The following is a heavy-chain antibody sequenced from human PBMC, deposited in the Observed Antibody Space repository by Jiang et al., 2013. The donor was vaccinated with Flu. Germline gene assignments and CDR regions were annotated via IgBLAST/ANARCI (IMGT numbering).Heavy chain of an antibody. V-gene: IGHV6-1*01. J-gene: IGHJ6*03. Sequence: QTLSLTCAISGDSVSSNSAAWNWIRQSPSRGLEWLGRTYYRSKWYNDYAVSVKSRITINPDTSKNQFSLQLNSVTPEDTAVYYCARGLLWFGEFNYYYYYMDVWGKGTTVTVSS. CDR3: ARGLLWFGEFNYYYYYMDV. D-gene: IGHD3-10*01. CDR2: TYYRSKWYN. CDR1: GDSVSSNSAA.